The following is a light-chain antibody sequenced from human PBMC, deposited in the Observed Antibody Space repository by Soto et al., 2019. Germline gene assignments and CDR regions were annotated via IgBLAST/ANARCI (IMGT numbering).Light chain of an antibody. CDR3: SSYAASNNFYFV. CDR2: EVT. J-gene: IGLJ3*02. V-gene: IGLV2-8*01. Sequence: QSALTQPPSASGSPGQSVTISCTGTSSDVGGYNYVSWYQQYPGRAPKLMIYEVTKRPSGVPDRFSGSKSGNTASLTVSGVQAEDEADSYCSSYAASNNFYFVFGGGTKVTVL. CDR1: SSDVGGYNY.